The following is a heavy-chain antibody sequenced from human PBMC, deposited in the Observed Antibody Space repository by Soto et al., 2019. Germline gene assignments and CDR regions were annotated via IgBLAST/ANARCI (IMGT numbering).Heavy chain of an antibody. J-gene: IGHJ3*02. V-gene: IGHV4-39*01. CDR2: IYYSGST. CDR3: ASTRRNYYDSSGYYIRAFDI. D-gene: IGHD3-22*01. Sequence: QLQLQESGPGLVKPSETLSLTCTVSGGSISSSSYYWGWIRQPPGKGLEWIGSIYYSGSTYYNPSLKSRVTISVDTSKNQFSLKLSSVTAADTAVYYCASTRRNYYDSSGYYIRAFDIWGQGTMVTVSS. CDR1: GGSISSSSYY.